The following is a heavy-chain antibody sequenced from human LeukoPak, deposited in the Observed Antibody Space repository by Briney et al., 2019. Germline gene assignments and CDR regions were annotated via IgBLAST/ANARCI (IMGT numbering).Heavy chain of an antibody. Sequence: PSETLSLTCTVSGGSISSYYWSWIRQPPGKGLEWIGYIYYSGSTNYNPSLKSRVTISVDTSKNQFSLKLSSVTAADTAVYYCARGAYYGSGSFAFDIWGQGTMVTVSS. CDR3: ARGAYYGSGSFAFDI. CDR1: GGSISSYY. V-gene: IGHV4-59*01. D-gene: IGHD3-10*01. J-gene: IGHJ3*02. CDR2: IYYSGST.